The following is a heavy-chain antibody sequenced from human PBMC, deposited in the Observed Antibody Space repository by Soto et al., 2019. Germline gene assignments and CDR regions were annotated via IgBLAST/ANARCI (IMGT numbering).Heavy chain of an antibody. CDR1: GGSISSGANY. CDR2: IYYSGSA. J-gene: IGHJ5*02. Sequence: SETLSLTCTVSGGSISSGANYWSWVRQGPGKCLEWIGNIYYSGSAYYNPSLKSRLTMSVDTSKNSFSLKLTSVTAADTAVYYCARVLCSSTTCYSPDWFDPWGQGTLVTV. D-gene: IGHD2-2*01. CDR3: ARVLCSSTTCYSPDWFDP. V-gene: IGHV4-31*03.